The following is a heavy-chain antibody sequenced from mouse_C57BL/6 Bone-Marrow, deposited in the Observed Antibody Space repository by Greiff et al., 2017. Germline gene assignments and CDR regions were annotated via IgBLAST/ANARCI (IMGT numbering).Heavy chain of an antibody. J-gene: IGHJ2*01. D-gene: IGHD1-1*01. CDR2: IHPNSGST. CDR1: GYTFTSYW. Sequence: VQLQQPGAELVTPGASVKLSCKASGYTFTSYWMHWVKQRPGQGLEWLGMIHPNSGSTNYNEKFTSKATLTVDKSSSTAYMQLSSLTSEDSAVYYCAKEGFITTVVCDYGGQGTTLTVSS. V-gene: IGHV1-64*01. CDR3: AKEGFITTVVCDY.